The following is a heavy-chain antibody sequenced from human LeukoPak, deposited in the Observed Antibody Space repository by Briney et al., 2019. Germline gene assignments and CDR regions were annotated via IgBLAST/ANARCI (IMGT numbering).Heavy chain of an antibody. D-gene: IGHD2-15*01. J-gene: IGHJ4*02. Sequence: PSETLSLTCTVSGGSISSSSYYWGWIRQPPGKGLEWIGYIYYSGSTNYNPSLKSRVTISVDTSKNQFSLKLSSVTAADTAVYYCARGGSASFDYWGQGTLVTVSS. CDR2: IYYSGST. V-gene: IGHV4-61*05. CDR3: ARGGSASFDY. CDR1: GGSISSSSYY.